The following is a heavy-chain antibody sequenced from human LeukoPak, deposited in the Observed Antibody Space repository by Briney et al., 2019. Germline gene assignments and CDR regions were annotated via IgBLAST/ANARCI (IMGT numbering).Heavy chain of an antibody. CDR3: ARGDRHYYYYMDV. CDR2: INHSGST. J-gene: IGHJ6*03. CDR1: GGSFSGYY. V-gene: IGHV4-34*01. Sequence: PSETLSLTCAVYGGSFSGYYWSWIRQPPGKGLEWIGEINHSGSTNYNPSLKSRVTISVDTSKNQFSLKLSSVTAPDTAVYYCARGDRHYYYYMDVWGKGTTVTVSS.